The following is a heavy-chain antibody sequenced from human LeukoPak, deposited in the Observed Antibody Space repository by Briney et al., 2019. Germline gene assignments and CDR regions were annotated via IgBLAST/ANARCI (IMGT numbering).Heavy chain of an antibody. CDR1: GDSVSSNSAA. Sequence: SQTLSLTSAICGDSVSSNSAAWNWIRQSPSRGLECLGRTYYSAKWYNDYAGSVKSRITINPDTSKNQFSLQLNSVAPEDTAVYYCARVIGTYYYDSSGYSYFDYWGQGTLVTVSS. D-gene: IGHD3-22*01. J-gene: IGHJ4*02. CDR2: TYYSAKWYN. CDR3: ARVIGTYYYDSSGYSYFDY. V-gene: IGHV6-1*01.